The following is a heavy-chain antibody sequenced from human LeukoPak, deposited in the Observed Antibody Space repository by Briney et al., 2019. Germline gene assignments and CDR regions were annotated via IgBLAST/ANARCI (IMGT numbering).Heavy chain of an antibody. CDR1: GITFTNYA. Sequence: GGSLRLSCAASGITFTNYAMNWVRQAPGNGLEWVSGISGSGGSTYYAASVKGRFTISRDNSKNTLYLQMNSLRAEDTAVYYCAKGGSYYYDTSGYFGYWGQGTLVTVSP. CDR2: ISGSGGST. D-gene: IGHD3-22*01. J-gene: IGHJ4*02. CDR3: AKGGSYYYDTSGYFGY. V-gene: IGHV3-23*01.